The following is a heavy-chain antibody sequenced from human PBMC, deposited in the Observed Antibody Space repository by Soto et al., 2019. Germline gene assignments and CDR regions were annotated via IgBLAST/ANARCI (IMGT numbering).Heavy chain of an antibody. Sequence: SETLSLTCTVSGGSISSSSYYWGWIRQPPGKGLEWIGSIYYSGSTYYNPSLKSRVTISVDTSKNQFSLKLSSVTAADTAVYYCASWAAVAGTYNWFDPWGQGTLVTVSS. J-gene: IGHJ5*02. CDR3: ASWAAVAGTYNWFDP. D-gene: IGHD6-19*01. V-gene: IGHV4-39*01. CDR1: GGSISSSSYY. CDR2: IYYSGST.